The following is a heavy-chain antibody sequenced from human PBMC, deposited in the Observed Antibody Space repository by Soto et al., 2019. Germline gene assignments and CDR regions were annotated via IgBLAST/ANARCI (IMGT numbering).Heavy chain of an antibody. CDR3: VQTTGWPGFDF. Sequence: EVQLVESGGGLIQPGGSLRLSCAASGFSVSSKYMTWVRQAPGKGLEWVSVIYGGGTTYYADSVKGLFTISRDNSKNTLYLQMNSLRAEDTAVYYCVQTTGWPGFDFWGQGTLVIVSS. D-gene: IGHD6-19*01. V-gene: IGHV3-53*01. CDR2: IYGGGTT. CDR1: GFSVSSKY. J-gene: IGHJ4*02.